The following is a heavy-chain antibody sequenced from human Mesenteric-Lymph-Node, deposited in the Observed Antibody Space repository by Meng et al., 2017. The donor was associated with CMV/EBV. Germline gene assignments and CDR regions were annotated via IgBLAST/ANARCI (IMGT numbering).Heavy chain of an antibody. J-gene: IGHJ6*02. CDR1: GFTISSNY. Sequence: GGSLRLSCAASGFTISSNYMSWVRQAPGKGLEWVSILYSGGSTYYADSVKGRFTVSGDKSKNTLSLQMNSLRVEDTAVYYCAGDIRGWGLTGILDVWGQGTTVTVSS. V-gene: IGHV3-53*01. CDR2: LYSGGST. D-gene: IGHD2-21*02. CDR3: AGDIRGWGLTGILDV.